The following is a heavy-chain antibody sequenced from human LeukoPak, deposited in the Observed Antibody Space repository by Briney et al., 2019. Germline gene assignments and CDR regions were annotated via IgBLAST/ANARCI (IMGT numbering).Heavy chain of an antibody. Sequence: PGGSLRLSCTVSGLTFSDYNMNWVRQAPGKGLEWVSSISGLSSYLYYSDSVKGRFTISRDNAQNSLYLQMNSLRAEDTAVYYCAELGITMIGGVWGKGTTVTISS. CDR3: AELGITMIGGV. V-gene: IGHV3-21*01. CDR2: ISGLSSYL. J-gene: IGHJ6*04. CDR1: GLTFSDYN. D-gene: IGHD3-10*02.